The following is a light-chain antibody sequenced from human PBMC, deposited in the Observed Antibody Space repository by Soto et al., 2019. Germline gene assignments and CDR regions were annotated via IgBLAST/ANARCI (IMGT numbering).Light chain of an antibody. J-gene: IGLJ1*01. V-gene: IGLV2-23*03. CDR1: SSDVGSYKF. CDR2: EGS. CDR3: CSYAGSTNV. Sequence: ALTQPASVSESPGQSITISCTGTSSDVGSYKFVSWYQHHPGKAPKLMIYEGSKRPSGVSDRFSGSKSGNTASLTISGLQADDEADYYCCSYAGSTNVFGTGTKLTVL.